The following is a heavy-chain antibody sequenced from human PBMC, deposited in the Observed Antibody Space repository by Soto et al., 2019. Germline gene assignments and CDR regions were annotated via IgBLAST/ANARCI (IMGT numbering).Heavy chain of an antibody. Sequence: ASAKVSCKASGYTFTSYYMHWVRQPPGQGLDWVRIVNPSGCSISYAQKFQGRVTIVSDTSICIVYMELSSRRSEDSAVYYCRIVGSYSSGWFYYFDYWGHGTLVTVSS. CDR2: VNPSGCSI. CDR1: GYTFTSYY. CDR3: RIVGSYSSGWFYYFDY. J-gene: IGHJ4*01. D-gene: IGHD6-19*01. V-gene: IGHV1-46*01.